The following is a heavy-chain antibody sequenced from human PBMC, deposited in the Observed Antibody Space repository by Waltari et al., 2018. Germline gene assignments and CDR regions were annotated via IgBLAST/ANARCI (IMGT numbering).Heavy chain of an antibody. J-gene: IGHJ4*02. V-gene: IGHV3-23*01. CDR2: ISGSGGST. CDR1: GFTFSSYA. CDR3: ARDEQHRPFDY. Sequence: EVQLLESGGGLVQPGGSLRLSCAASGFTFSSYAMSWVRQAPGKGLEWVSAISGSGGSTYYADSVKGRFTISRDNAKNSLYLQMNTLRVEDTAVYYCARDEQHRPFDYWGQGTLVTVSS. D-gene: IGHD1-1*01.